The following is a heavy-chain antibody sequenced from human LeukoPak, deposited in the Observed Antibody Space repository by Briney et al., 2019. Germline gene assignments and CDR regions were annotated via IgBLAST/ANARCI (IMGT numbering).Heavy chain of an antibody. Sequence: GGSLRLSCAASEFTVSSNYMNWVRQAPGKGLEWVSIIYSGGTTYYAASVKGRFTISRDNSKNTLYLQMNSLRAEDTAVYYCAAQEPHLLGYYYYYSMDVWGQGTTVTVSS. CDR3: AAQEPHLLGYYYYYSMDV. V-gene: IGHV3-53*01. J-gene: IGHJ6*02. CDR1: EFTVSSNY. CDR2: IYSGGTT. D-gene: IGHD1-26*01.